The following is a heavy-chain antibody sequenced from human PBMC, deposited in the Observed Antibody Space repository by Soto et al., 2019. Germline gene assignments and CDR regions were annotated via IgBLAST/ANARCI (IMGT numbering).Heavy chain of an antibody. CDR1: GYTFTSYG. V-gene: IGHV1-18*04. CDR2: ISAYNGNT. D-gene: IGHD3-3*01. CDR3: ARDITYYDFWSGYFSYYYYGMDV. Sequence: ASVKVSFKASGYTFTSYGISWVRQAPGQGLEWMGWISAYNGNTNYAQKLQGRATMTTDTSTSTAYMELRSLRSDDTAVYYCARDITYYDFWSGYFSYYYYGMDVWGQGTTVTVLL. J-gene: IGHJ6*02.